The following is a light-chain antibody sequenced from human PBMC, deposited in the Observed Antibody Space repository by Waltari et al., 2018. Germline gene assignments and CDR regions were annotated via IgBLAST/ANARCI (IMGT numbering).Light chain of an antibody. Sequence: DIQMTQSPATLSASVGDRVIITCRATQSISSWLAWFQQKPGKAPKLLIYQASTLESGVPSRFSGSGSGSEFTLTISRLQPDDFATYHCQQYDSYPWTFGQGTKVEVK. CDR3: QQYDSYPWT. CDR2: QAS. J-gene: IGKJ1*01. CDR1: QSISSW. V-gene: IGKV1-5*03.